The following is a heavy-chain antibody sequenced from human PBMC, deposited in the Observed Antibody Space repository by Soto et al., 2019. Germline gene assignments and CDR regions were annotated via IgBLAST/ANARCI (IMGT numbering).Heavy chain of an antibody. Sequence: QVQLVQSGGEVKKPGASVKVSCKASGYTFTIYGINWVRQAPGQGLEWMGWISPDTGNPNYAQKLQGRVTMTTDTSTSTAYRELRSLRSDDTAVYYCARALGYSGYAGMDVWGQGTTVNVSS. CDR2: ISPDTGNP. CDR3: ARALGYSGYAGMDV. CDR1: GYTFTIYG. V-gene: IGHV1-18*01. J-gene: IGHJ6*02. D-gene: IGHD5-12*01.